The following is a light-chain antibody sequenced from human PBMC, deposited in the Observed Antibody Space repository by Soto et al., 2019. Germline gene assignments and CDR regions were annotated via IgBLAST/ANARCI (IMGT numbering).Light chain of an antibody. J-gene: IGKJ3*01. CDR2: GAS. CDR3: QQLQSTPFT. CDR1: QDVSRY. V-gene: IGKV1-9*01. Sequence: QLTQSPSSLSASVGDRVTITCRASQDVSRYLAWYQQKAGKAPKLLIYGASTLQSGVPSRFSGFGSGTEFTLTISSLQPEDFATYHCQQLQSTPFTFGPATTVDV.